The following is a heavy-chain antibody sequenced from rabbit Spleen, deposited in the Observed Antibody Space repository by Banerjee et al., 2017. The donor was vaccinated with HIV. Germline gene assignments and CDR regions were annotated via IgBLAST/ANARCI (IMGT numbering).Heavy chain of an antibody. Sequence: QSLEESGGDLVKPGASLTLTCTASGFSFSNNYYMCWVRQAPGKGLEWIACIDSGSSGFTYFASWAKGRFTISKTSSTTVTLQMTSLTAADTATYFCARDTGSSFSSYGMDLWGPGTLVTVS. CDR1: GFSFSNNYY. CDR2: IDSGSSGFT. V-gene: IGHV1S40*01. D-gene: IGHD8-1*01. CDR3: ARDTGSSFSSYGMDL. J-gene: IGHJ6*01.